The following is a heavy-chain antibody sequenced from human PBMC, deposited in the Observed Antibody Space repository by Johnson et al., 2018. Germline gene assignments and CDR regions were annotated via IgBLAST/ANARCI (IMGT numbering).Heavy chain of an antibody. D-gene: IGHD5-12*01. CDR1: GFTFSGYA. Sequence: VQLVQSGGGLAQPGGSLRLYCAASGFTFSGYAMSWVRPAPGKGLEWVSGISGSGGSTYYADSVKGRFTISSDNSKNTLYLQMNSLRAEDTAVYYCAREHSGSDPFNIWGQGTMVTVSS. J-gene: IGHJ3*02. CDR2: ISGSGGST. CDR3: AREHSGSDPFNI. V-gene: IGHV3-23*04.